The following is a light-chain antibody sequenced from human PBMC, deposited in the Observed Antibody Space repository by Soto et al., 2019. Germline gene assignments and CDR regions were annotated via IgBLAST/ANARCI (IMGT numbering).Light chain of an antibody. CDR3: HQYCSSPPT. CDR2: GAS. V-gene: IGKV3-20*01. Sequence: ETVLAPFPRTLSLSRGGRASLSCRASQSVRSSHLAWDQQKPGQAPRLLISGASSRATGIPDRYMGSESATDFTLTISRLAPEDFAWYYCHQYCSSPPTFGQVTKL. J-gene: IGKJ1*01. CDR1: QSVRSSH.